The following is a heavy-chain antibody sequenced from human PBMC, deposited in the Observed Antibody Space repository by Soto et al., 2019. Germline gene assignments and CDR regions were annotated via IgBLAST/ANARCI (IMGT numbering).Heavy chain of an antibody. CDR3: AWDGMYSIGWCSAVTAPDNAFDP. CDR2: INAGNGNT. Sequence: ASVNVSCKASGYTFTSYAMHWVRRAPGERLEWMGWINAGNGNTKYSQKFQGRVTITRDTSASTAYMELSSLRSGDTAVYYCAWDGMYSIGWCSAVTAPDNAFDPWGQGTMVT. V-gene: IGHV1-3*01. CDR1: GYTFTSYA. D-gene: IGHD6-19*01. J-gene: IGHJ4*03.